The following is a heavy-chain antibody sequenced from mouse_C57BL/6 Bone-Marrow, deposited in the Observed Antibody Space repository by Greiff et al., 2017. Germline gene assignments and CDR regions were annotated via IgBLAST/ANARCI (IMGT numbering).Heavy chain of an antibody. V-gene: IGHV5-15*04. CDR1: GFTFSDYG. J-gene: IGHJ4*01. Sequence: EVQLVESGGGLVQPGGSLKLSCAASGFTFSDYGMAWVRQAPRKGPEWVAFISNLAYSIYYADTVTGRFTISRENAKNTLYREMSSLRSEDTAMYYCARRGLLRTGYYAMDYWGQGTSVTVSS. CDR3: ARRGLLRTGYYAMDY. CDR2: ISNLAYSI. D-gene: IGHD1-1*01.